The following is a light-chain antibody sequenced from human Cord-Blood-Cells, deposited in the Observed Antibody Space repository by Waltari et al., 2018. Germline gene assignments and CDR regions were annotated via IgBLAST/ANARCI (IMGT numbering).Light chain of an antibody. CDR1: QLGDKY. J-gene: IGLJ3*02. V-gene: IGLV3-1*01. CDR3: QAWDSSTAV. CDR2: QDS. Sequence: SYELTQPPSVSVSPGQTASIPCSGDQLGDKYACWYQQKPGQSPVLVIYQDSTRPSGIPERFSGSNSGNTATLTIGGTQAMDEADYYCQAWDSSTAVFGGGTKLTVL.